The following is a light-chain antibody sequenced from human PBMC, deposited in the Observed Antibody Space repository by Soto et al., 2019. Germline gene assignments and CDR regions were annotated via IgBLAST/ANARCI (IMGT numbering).Light chain of an antibody. Sequence: QSALTQPASVSGSPGQSITISCTGTSSDVGGGYNYVSWYQQHPGKAPKLMIYDVSNRPSGVSNRFFGSKSGNTASLTISWLQAEDEADYYCSSYTSSSTYVFGTGTKLTVL. CDR2: DVS. V-gene: IGLV2-14*01. CDR3: SSYTSSSTYV. CDR1: SSDVGGGYNY. J-gene: IGLJ1*01.